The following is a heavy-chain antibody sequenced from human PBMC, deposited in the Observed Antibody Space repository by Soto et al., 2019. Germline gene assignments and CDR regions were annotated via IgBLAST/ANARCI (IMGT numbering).Heavy chain of an antibody. CDR3: ASSWELHPDKNYYYYYGMDV. J-gene: IGHJ6*02. CDR1: GYTFTSYA. Sequence: ASVKVSCKASGYTFTSYAMHWVRQAPGQRLELMGWINAGNGNTKYSQKFQGRVTITRDTSASTAYMELSSLRSEDTAVYYCASSWELHPDKNYYYYYGMDVWGQGTTVTVSS. D-gene: IGHD1-26*01. V-gene: IGHV1-3*01. CDR2: INAGNGNT.